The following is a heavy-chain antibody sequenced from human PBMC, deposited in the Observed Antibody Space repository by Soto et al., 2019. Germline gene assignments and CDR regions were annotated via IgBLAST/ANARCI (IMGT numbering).Heavy chain of an antibody. CDR2: ISGSGGST. CDR1: GFTFSSYA. D-gene: IGHD3-16*01. Sequence: GGSLRLSCAASGFTFSSYAMSWVRQAPGKGLEWVSAISGSGGSTYYADSVKGRFTISRDNSKNTLYLQMNSLRAEDTAVYYCANLLGGGLVFWYFDYWGQGTLVTVSS. CDR3: ANLLGGGLVFWYFDY. V-gene: IGHV3-23*01. J-gene: IGHJ4*02.